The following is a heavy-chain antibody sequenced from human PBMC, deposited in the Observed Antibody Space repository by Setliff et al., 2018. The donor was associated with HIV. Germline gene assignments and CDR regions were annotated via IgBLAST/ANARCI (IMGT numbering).Heavy chain of an antibody. CDR3: ARHGAFYYYYYMDV. Sequence: SETLSLTCTVSGGSIWNYYWGWIRQPPGKGLEWIGSIYYSGRTYYNPSLKSRVTISVDTSKNQFSLNLSSVTAADTAVYYCARHGAFYYYYYMDVWGKGTTVTVSS. CDR1: GGSIWNYY. V-gene: IGHV4-39*01. CDR2: IYYSGRT. J-gene: IGHJ6*03.